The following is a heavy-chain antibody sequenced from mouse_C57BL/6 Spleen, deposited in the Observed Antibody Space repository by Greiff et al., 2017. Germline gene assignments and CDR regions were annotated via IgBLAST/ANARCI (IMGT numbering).Heavy chain of an antibody. J-gene: IGHJ4*01. D-gene: IGHD1-1*01. CDR2: ISDGGSYT. Sequence: EVKVEESGGGLVKPGGSLKLSCAASGFTFSSYAMSWVRQTPEKRLEWVATISDGGSYTYYPDNVKGRFTISRDNAKNNLYLQMSHLKSEDTAMYYCARDEVITTVVRDYAMDYWGQGTSVTVSS. CDR3: ARDEVITTVVRDYAMDY. CDR1: GFTFSSYA. V-gene: IGHV5-4*01.